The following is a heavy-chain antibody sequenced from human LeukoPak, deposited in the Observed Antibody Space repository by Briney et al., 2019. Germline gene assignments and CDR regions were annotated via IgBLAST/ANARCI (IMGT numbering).Heavy chain of an antibody. D-gene: IGHD1-26*01. J-gene: IGHJ4*02. V-gene: IGHV1-69*05. CDR1: GGTLSTYA. CDR2: IIPKSDTT. Sequence: ASVKFSCKASGGTLSTYAISWVRQAPGQGLEWMGRIIPKSDTTDYAQRFQDRLTVTTDASTSTAYMELRSLRSDDTAVYFCERDKWELLPGSCDYWGQGTLVTVSS. CDR3: ERDKWELLPGSCDY.